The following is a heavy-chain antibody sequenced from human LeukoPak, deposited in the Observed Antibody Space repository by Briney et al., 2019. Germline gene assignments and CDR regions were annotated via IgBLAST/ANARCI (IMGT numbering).Heavy chain of an antibody. J-gene: IGHJ4*02. V-gene: IGHV4-34*01. Sequence: SETLSLTCAVYGGSFSGYYWSWIRQPPGKGLEWIGEINHSGSTNYNPSLKSRVTISVDTSKNQFSLKLSSVTAADTAVYYCTRTRGRPHWGQGSLVIVSS. CDR1: GGSFSGYY. CDR2: INHSGST. D-gene: IGHD3-10*01. CDR3: TRTRGRPH.